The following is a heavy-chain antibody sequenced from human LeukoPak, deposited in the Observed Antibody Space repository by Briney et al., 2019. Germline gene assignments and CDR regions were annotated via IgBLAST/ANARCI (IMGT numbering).Heavy chain of an antibody. D-gene: IGHD3-3*01. V-gene: IGHV4-39*07. J-gene: IGHJ4*02. Sequence: PSETLSLTCTVSGGSISSSSYYWGWIRQPPGKGLEWIGSIYYSGSTYYNPSLKSRVTISVDTSKNQFSLQLNSVTPEDTAVYYCARAPQNEYDFWTGVRHWGQGTLVTVSS. CDR3: ARAPQNEYDFWTGVRH. CDR1: GGSISSSSYY. CDR2: IYYSGST.